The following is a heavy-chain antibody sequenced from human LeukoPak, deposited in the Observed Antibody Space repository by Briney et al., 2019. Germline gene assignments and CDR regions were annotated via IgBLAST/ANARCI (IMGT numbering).Heavy chain of an antibody. CDR3: ARARRDSGYYKVDY. J-gene: IGHJ4*02. CDR2: INHSGSA. Sequence: SETLSLTCAVYGGSLSGSYWSWIRQPPVKGLEWIGEINHSGSANYNPSLKSRVTLSIDKSKNQFSLNLNSVTAADTAVYYCARARRDSGYYKVDYWGQGTLVTVSS. CDR1: GGSLSGSY. D-gene: IGHD3-3*01. V-gene: IGHV4-34*01.